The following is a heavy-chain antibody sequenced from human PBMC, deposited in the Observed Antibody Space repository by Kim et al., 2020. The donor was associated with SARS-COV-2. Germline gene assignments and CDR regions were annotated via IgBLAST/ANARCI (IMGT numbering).Heavy chain of an antibody. CDR3: ASSEGLGASSWPCDI. V-gene: IGHV4-30-4*01. D-gene: IGHD6-13*01. CDR1: GGSISSGDYY. CDR2: IYYSGST. Sequence: SETLSLTCTVSGGSISSGDYYWSWIRQPPGKGLEWIGYIYYSGSTYYNPSLKSRVTISVDTSKNQFSLKLSSVTAADTAVYYCASSEGLGASSWPCDIWGQGTMVTVAS. J-gene: IGHJ3*02.